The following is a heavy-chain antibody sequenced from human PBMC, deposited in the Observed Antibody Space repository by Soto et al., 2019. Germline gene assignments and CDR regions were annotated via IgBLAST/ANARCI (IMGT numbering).Heavy chain of an antibody. V-gene: IGHV1-69*06. Sequence: SVKVSCKASGGTFSSYAISWVRQAPGQGLEWMGGIIPIFGKANYAQKFQGRVTITADKSTSTAYVELSSLRSEDTAVYYCARSIMIAAAGNGFDYWGQGTLVTVSS. CDR1: GGTFSSYA. CDR2: IIPIFGKA. D-gene: IGHD6-13*01. CDR3: ARSIMIAAAGNGFDY. J-gene: IGHJ4*02.